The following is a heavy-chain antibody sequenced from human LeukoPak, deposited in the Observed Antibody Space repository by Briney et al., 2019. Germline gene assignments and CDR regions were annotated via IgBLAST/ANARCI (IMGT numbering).Heavy chain of an antibody. CDR1: GFSFSDYY. CDR2: TSISDTDT. Sequence: GGSLRLSCAASGFSFSDYYMSWIRQAPGKGLEWVSYTSISDTDTNYADSVKGRFTISRDNAKNSLYLQMNSLRAEDTAVYYCAKGESGAAMAYFDYWGQGTLVTVSS. V-gene: IGHV3-11*05. D-gene: IGHD5-18*01. J-gene: IGHJ4*02. CDR3: AKGESGAAMAYFDY.